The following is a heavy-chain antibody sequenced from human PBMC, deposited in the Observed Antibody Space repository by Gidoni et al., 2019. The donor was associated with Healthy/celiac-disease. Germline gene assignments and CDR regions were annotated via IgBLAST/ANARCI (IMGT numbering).Heavy chain of an antibody. CDR1: GGSISSYY. CDR2: IYYSGST. J-gene: IGHJ3*02. Sequence: QVQLQESGPGLVKPSETLSLTCTVSGGSISSYYWSWIRQPPGKGLEWIGYIYYSGSTNYNPSLKSRVTISVDTSKNQFSLKLSSVTAADTAVYYCARDAVDYYYDSSGYYHFGAFDIWGQGTMVTVSS. D-gene: IGHD3-22*01. CDR3: ARDAVDYYYDSSGYYHFGAFDI. V-gene: IGHV4-59*01.